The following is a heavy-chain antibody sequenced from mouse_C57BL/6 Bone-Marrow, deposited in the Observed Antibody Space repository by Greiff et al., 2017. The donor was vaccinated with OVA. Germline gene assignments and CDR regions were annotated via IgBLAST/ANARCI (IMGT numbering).Heavy chain of an antibody. CDR2: ISDGGSYT. V-gene: IGHV5-4*01. CDR3: AREGSN. Sequence: DVHLVESGGGLVKPGGSLKLSCAASGFTFSSYAMSWVRQTPEKRLEWVATISDGGSYTYYPDNVKGRFTISRDNAKNNLYLQMSHLKSEDTAMYYCAREGSNWGTGTTVTVSS. CDR1: GFTFSSYA. J-gene: IGHJ1*03. D-gene: IGHD3-1*01.